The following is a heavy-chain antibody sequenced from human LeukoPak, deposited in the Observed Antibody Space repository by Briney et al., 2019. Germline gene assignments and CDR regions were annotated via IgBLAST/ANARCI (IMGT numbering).Heavy chain of an antibody. CDR3: AQPPGGDSIGNPFDT. CDR1: GFTFSNHG. J-gene: IGHJ4*02. Sequence: PGGSLRLSCAASGFTFSNHGKTWVRRAPGKGLVCVSAISGSGGGTFYVDSVKGRYTISRDNSKNTLYLQMNTLRAEDTAVYYCAQPPGGDSIGNPFDTWGQGTLVTVSS. CDR2: ISGSGGGT. D-gene: IGHD3-22*01. V-gene: IGHV3-23*01.